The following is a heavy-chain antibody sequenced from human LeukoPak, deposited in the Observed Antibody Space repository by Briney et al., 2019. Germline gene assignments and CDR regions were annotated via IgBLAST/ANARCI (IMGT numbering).Heavy chain of an antibody. Sequence: SGTLSLTCAVSGYSISSGYYWGWIRPPPGTGLEWIGSIYHSGSTYYNPSLKSRVTISVDTSKNQFSLKLSSVTAADTAVYYCARDKTDIAAASDYWGQGTLVTVSS. J-gene: IGHJ4*02. D-gene: IGHD6-13*01. CDR3: ARDKTDIAAASDY. V-gene: IGHV4-38-2*02. CDR1: GYSISSGYY. CDR2: IYHSGST.